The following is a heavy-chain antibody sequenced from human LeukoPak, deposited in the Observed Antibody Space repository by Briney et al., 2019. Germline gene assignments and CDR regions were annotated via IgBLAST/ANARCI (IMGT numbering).Heavy chain of an antibody. CDR1: GSSVSTFY. CDR2: VHDTGST. J-gene: IGHJ2*01. D-gene: IGHD1-26*01. Sequence: SETLSLTCIVSGSSVSTFYWSWLRQSPGTGLEWIGFVHDTGSTAYNPSLKSRVTISLETSKNLLSLMLTSVTAADTAMYYCARGSTDVYWYLDVWGRGTLVTVSS. CDR3: ARGSTDVYWYLDV. V-gene: IGHV4-59*02.